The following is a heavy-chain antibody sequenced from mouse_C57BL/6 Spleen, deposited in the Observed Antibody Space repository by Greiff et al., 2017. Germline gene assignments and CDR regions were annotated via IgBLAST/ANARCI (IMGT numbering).Heavy chain of an antibody. V-gene: IGHV1-47*01. Sequence: QVQLKQSGAELVKPGASVKMSCKASGYTFTTYPIEWMKQNHGKSLAWIGNFHPYNDDTKYNEKFKGKATLTVEKSSSTVYLELSRLTSDDSAVYYCARSGDGYYDAMDYWGQGTSVTVSS. CDR2: FHPYNDDT. D-gene: IGHD2-3*01. CDR1: GYTFTTYP. CDR3: ARSGDGYYDAMDY. J-gene: IGHJ4*01.